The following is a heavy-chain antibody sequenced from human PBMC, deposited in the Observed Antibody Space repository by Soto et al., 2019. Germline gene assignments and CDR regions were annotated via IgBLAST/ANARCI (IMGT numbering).Heavy chain of an antibody. D-gene: IGHD5-18*01. CDR2: IYYSGST. CDR3: ARADLDGYNEYFDY. J-gene: IGHJ4*02. V-gene: IGHV4-31*03. Sequence: SETLSLTCTVSGGSISSGGYYWSWIRQHPGKGLEWIGYIYYSGSTYYNPSLKSRVTISVDTSKNQFSLKLSSVTAADTAVYYCARADLDGYNEYFDYWGQGTLVTVSS. CDR1: GGSISSGGYY.